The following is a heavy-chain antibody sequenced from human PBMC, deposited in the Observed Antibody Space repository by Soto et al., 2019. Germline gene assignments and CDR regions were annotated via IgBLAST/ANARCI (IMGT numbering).Heavy chain of an antibody. CDR2: MNPNSGNT. CDR3: ARGLFTGRGYDFWSGYSPHDY. J-gene: IGHJ4*02. V-gene: IGHV1-8*01. CDR1: GYTFTSYD. Sequence: GASVKVSCKASGYTFTSYDINWVRQATGQGLEWMGWMNPNSGNTGYAQKFQGRVTMTRNTSISTAYMELSSLRSEDTAVYYCARGLFTGRGYDFWSGYSPHDYWGQGTLVTVSS. D-gene: IGHD3-3*01.